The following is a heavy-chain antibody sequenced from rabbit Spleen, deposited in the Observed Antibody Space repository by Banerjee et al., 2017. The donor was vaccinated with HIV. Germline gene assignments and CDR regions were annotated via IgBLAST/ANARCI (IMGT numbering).Heavy chain of an antibody. J-gene: IGHJ6*01. CDR3: ARDTSSSFSSSGMDL. CDR1: GFSFSSNDY. CDR2: IEVGSSDFT. V-gene: IGHV1S45*01. Sequence: QEQLEESGGGLVKPGASLTLTCKASGFSFSSNDYICWVRQAPGKGLEWIACIEVGSSDFTFFATWEKGGLTISKNSSTTVTLQVTRLTAADTATYFCARDTSSSFSSSGMDLWGPGTLVPVS. D-gene: IGHD1-1*01.